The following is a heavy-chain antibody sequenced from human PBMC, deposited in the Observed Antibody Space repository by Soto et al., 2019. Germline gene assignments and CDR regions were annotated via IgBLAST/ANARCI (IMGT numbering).Heavy chain of an antibody. CDR1: GFTFSSYG. V-gene: IGHV3-30*18. Sequence: ESGGGVVQPGRSLRLSCAASGFTFSSYGMHWVRQAPGKGLEWVAVISYDGSNKYYADSVKGRFTISRDNSKNTLYLQMNSLRAEDTAVYYCAKGGCSSTSCYEGDDAFDIWGQGTMVTVSS. CDR2: ISYDGSNK. CDR3: AKGGCSSTSCYEGDDAFDI. D-gene: IGHD2-2*01. J-gene: IGHJ3*02.